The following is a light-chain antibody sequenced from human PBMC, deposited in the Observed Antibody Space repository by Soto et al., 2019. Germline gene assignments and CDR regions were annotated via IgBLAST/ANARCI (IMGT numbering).Light chain of an antibody. CDR1: QSVSSSY. CDR3: QQFGNSPKT. J-gene: IGKJ5*01. V-gene: IGKV3-20*01. Sequence: EIVLTQSPGTLSLSPGERATLSCRASQSVSSSYLAWYQQKPGQAPRLLIYGASSRATGIPDRFSGSGSGTDFTLTIIILEPEDFAVYYCQQFGNSPKTFGQGTRLEIK. CDR2: GAS.